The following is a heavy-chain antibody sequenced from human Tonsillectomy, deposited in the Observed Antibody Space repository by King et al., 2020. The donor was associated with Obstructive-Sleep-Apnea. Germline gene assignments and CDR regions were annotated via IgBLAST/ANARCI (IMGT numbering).Heavy chain of an antibody. CDR1: GFSISGSGYY. CDR3: AGGLN. D-gene: IGHD2-21*01. V-gene: IGHV4-39*07. Sequence: LQLQESGPGLAKPSETLSLTCSGAGFSISGSGYYWGWIRQPPGKGLEWIGSGYYSGSTDYIPSLKSRVTLSVETSKNQFFLNLSSVTAADTAVYYCAGGLNWGQGTLVTVSS. J-gene: IGHJ4*02. CDR2: GYYSGST.